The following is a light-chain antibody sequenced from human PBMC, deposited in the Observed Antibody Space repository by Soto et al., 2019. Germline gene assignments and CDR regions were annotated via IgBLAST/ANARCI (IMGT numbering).Light chain of an antibody. V-gene: IGLV2-14*02. J-gene: IGLJ1*01. CDR3: QSYDSSLNAYV. CDR1: SSDVGTYNL. Sequence: QSALTQPAAVSGSPGQSITIFCTGTSSDVGTYNLVSWYQQYPGKAPKLMIYATSKRPSGVPDRFSGSKSGTSASLAITGLLAEDEAEYYCQSYDSSLNAYVFGIGTKLTVL. CDR2: ATS.